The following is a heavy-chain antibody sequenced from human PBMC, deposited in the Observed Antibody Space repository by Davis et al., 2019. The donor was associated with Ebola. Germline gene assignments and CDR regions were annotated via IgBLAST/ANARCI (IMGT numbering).Heavy chain of an antibody. V-gene: IGHV3-21*04. CDR3: ARTGIVGATSANYYYYGMDV. J-gene: IGHJ6*02. D-gene: IGHD1-26*01. CDR1: GFTFSSYS. Sequence: GGSLRLSCAASGFTFSSYSMNWVRQAPGKGLEWVSSISSSSSYIYYADSVKGRFTISRDNAKNSLYLQMNSLRAEDTAVYYCARTGIVGATSANYYYYGMDVWGQGTTVTVSS. CDR2: ISSSSSYI.